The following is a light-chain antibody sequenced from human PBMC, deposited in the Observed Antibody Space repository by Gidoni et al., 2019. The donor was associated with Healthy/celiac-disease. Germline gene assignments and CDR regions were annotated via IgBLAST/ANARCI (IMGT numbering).Light chain of an antibody. J-gene: IGKJ5*01. CDR2: GAS. CDR1: QSVSSSY. V-gene: IGKV3-20*01. CDR3: QQYGSS. Sequence: EIVLTQSPGTLSLSPGERATLSCRASQSVSSSYLAWYQQKPGQAPRLLIYGASSRATGIPDRFSGSGSGTDFTLTISRPEPEDFAVYYCQQYGSSFGQGTRLEIK.